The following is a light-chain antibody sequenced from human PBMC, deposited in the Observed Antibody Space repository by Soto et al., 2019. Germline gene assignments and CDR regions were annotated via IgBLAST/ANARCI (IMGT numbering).Light chain of an antibody. CDR3: QKYDSGPFT. CDR2: GAS. CDR1: QGIGNY. V-gene: IGKV1-27*01. J-gene: IGKJ3*01. Sequence: DIQMTQSPSSLSASVGDRVTITCRASQGIGNYLACYQQKPGKVPKVLIYGASTLQSGVPSRFSGSGSGRDFTLIISSLQPEDVATYYCQKYDSGPFTFGPGTKVDIK.